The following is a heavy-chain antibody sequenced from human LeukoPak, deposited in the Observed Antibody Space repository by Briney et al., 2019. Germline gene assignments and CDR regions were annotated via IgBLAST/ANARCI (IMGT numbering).Heavy chain of an antibody. CDR1: GSTFSSYA. D-gene: IGHD2-8*01. J-gene: IGHJ4*02. CDR2: ISGSGGST. Sequence: GGSPRLSCAASGSTFSSYAMSWVRQAPGKGLEWVSAISGSGGSTYYADSVKGRFTISRDNSKNTLYLQMNSLRAEDTAVYYCAKQYCTNGVCYKAFIDYFDYWGQGTLVTVSS. CDR3: AKQYCTNGVCYKAFIDYFDY. V-gene: IGHV3-23*01.